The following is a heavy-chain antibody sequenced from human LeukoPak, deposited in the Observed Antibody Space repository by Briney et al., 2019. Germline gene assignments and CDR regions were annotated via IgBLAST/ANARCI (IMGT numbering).Heavy chain of an antibody. CDR1: GYTFTGYY. V-gene: IGHV1-2*04. Sequence: ASVKVSCKASGYTFTGYYMHWVRQAPGQGLEWMGWINPNSGGTNYAQKFQGWVTMTKDTSISTAYMELSRLRSDDTAVYYCARGSGYDFWSGYYTPAGGTYYFDYWGQGTLVTVSS. D-gene: IGHD3-3*01. CDR2: INPNSGGT. CDR3: ARGSGYDFWSGYYTPAGGTYYFDY. J-gene: IGHJ4*02.